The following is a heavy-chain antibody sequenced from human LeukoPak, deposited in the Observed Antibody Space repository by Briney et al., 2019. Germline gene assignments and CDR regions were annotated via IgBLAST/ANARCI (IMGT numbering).Heavy chain of an antibody. J-gene: IGHJ3*02. CDR3: AREGSYYDSSGYDI. CDR1: GYTFTSYG. D-gene: IGHD3-22*01. CDR2: ISAYNGNT. V-gene: IGHV1-18*01. Sequence: ASVKVSCKASGYTFTSYGISWVRQAPGQGLEWMGWISAYNGNTNYAQKLRGRVTMTTDTSTSTAYMELRSLRSDDTAVYYCAREGSYYDSSGYDIWGQGTMVTVSS.